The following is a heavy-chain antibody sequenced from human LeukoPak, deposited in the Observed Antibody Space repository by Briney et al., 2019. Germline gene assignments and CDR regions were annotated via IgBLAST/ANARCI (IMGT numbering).Heavy chain of an antibody. D-gene: IGHD4-23*01. CDR1: GYTFSNYW. CDR2: ISGSGGST. CDR3: AKYTDYGGNFYFDY. J-gene: IGHJ4*02. V-gene: IGHV3-23*01. Sequence: GESLKISCKASGYTFSNYWIGWVRQAPGKGLEWVSGISGSGGSTYYADSVKGRFTISTDNSKNTLYLQMNSLRAEDTAVYYCAKYTDYGGNFYFDYWGQGTLVTVSS.